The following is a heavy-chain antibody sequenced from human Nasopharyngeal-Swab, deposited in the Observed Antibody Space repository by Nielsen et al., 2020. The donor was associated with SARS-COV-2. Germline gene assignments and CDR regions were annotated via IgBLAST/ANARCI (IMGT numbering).Heavy chain of an antibody. J-gene: IGHJ4*02. Sequence: GESLKISCAASGFTFSSYSMNWVRQAPGKGLEWVSYISSSSSTIYYADSVKGRFTTSRDNAKNSLYLQMNSLRDEGTAVYYCARLSGWYLSLAFDYWGQGTLVTVSS. CDR3: ARLSGWYLSLAFDY. D-gene: IGHD6-19*01. CDR1: GFTFSSYS. V-gene: IGHV3-48*02. CDR2: ISSSSSTI.